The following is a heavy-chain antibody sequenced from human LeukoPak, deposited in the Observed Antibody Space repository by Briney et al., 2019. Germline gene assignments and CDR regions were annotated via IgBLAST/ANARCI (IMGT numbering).Heavy chain of an antibody. CDR3: ARSSFRDDYNGGYGY. J-gene: IGHJ4*02. V-gene: IGHV2-70*11. Sequence: SGPALVKPTQTLRLTCTFSGFSLSRSSTSGMCVSWIRQPPGKALEWLARIDWDDDKYYSTSLETRLTISKDTSKNQVVLTMTNMDPVDTATYYCARSSFRDDYNGGYGYWGQGILVTVSS. CDR2: IDWDDDK. D-gene: IGHD5-24*01. CDR1: GFSLSRSSTSGMC.